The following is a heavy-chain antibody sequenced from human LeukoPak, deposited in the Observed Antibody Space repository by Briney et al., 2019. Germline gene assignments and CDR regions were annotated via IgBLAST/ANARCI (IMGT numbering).Heavy chain of an antibody. CDR1: GFTVSSNY. CDR3: ASNGYNYFTPSY. D-gene: IGHD5-24*01. V-gene: IGHV3-53*01. CDR2: IYSGGST. Sequence: GSLRLSCAASGFTVSSNYMSWVRQAPGKGLEWVSVIYSGGSTYYADSVKGRFTISRDNSKNTLYLQMNSLRAEDTAVYYCASNGYNYFTPSYWGQGTLVTVSS. J-gene: IGHJ4*02.